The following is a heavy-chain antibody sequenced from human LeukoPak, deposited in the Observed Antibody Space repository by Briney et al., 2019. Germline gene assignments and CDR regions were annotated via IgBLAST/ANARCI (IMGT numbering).Heavy chain of an antibody. J-gene: IGHJ4*02. D-gene: IGHD3-9*01. CDR1: GFAVNDNY. V-gene: IGHV3-53*01. CDR2: IYSGGDT. CDR3: ARAILLTGSEYYFDS. Sequence: GGSLRLSCAASGFAVNDNYMGWVRQAPGKGLEWVSLIYSGGDTYYADSVKGRSTISRDTSKNTFYLQMNSLRPDDTATYYCARAILLTGSEYYFDSWGQGTLVTVSS.